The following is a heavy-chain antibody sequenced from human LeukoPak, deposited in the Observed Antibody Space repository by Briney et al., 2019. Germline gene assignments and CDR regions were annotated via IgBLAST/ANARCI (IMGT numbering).Heavy chain of an antibody. J-gene: IGHJ4*02. D-gene: IGHD6-13*01. V-gene: IGHV4-59*01. Sequence: PSETLSPTCTVSGGSINSYYWSWIRQPPGMGLEWIGYFYYSGTTNYNPSLKSRVTISVDTSQNQFSLKLSSVTAADTAVYFCARGSSSSHHPALSWGQGTLVTVSS. CDR3: ARGSSSSHHPALS. CDR2: FYYSGTT. CDR1: GGSINSYY.